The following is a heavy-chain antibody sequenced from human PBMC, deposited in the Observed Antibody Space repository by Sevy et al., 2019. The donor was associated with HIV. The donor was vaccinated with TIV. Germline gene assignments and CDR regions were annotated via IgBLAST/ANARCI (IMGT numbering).Heavy chain of an antibody. CDR1: GYRLSELS. Sequence: ASVKVSCKISGYRLSELSMHWVRQAPGKGLEWMGRFDPEDGEIIYAQKFQGRVTVTEDTSTDTAYMELSRLRSEDTAVYYCATGREYFDENSGYFDYWGPRTLVTVSS. CDR3: ATGREYFDENSGYFDY. CDR2: FDPEDGEI. D-gene: IGHD3-22*01. V-gene: IGHV1-24*01. J-gene: IGHJ4*02.